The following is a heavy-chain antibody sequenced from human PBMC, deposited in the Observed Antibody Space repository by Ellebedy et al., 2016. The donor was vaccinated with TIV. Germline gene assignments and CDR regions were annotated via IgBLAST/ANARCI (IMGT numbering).Heavy chain of an antibody. CDR3: STVEWYRSDY. CDR2: IWFDGSNE. J-gene: IGHJ4*02. D-gene: IGHD3-3*01. V-gene: IGHV3-33*03. Sequence: GGSLRLSCATSGFTFTDYGFHWVRQAPGKGLEWVAFIWFDGSNEYYADSVKGRFTISRDSAKNSLYLQMNTLGGEDTAVYYCSTVEWYRSDYWGQGTLVTVSS. CDR1: GFTFTDYG.